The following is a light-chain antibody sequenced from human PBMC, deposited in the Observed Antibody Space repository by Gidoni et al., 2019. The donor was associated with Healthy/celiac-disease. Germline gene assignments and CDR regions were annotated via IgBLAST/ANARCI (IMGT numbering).Light chain of an antibody. Sequence: QSVLTQPPSASGTPGQRVTISCSGSSSNIGSNTVNWYQQLPGTAPKLLIYSNNQRPSGVPDRVSGSKSGTSASLAISGLQSEDDADYYCAAWDDSLNGLVFGGGTKLTVL. CDR3: AAWDDSLNGLV. CDR1: SSNIGSNT. CDR2: SNN. V-gene: IGLV1-44*01. J-gene: IGLJ3*02.